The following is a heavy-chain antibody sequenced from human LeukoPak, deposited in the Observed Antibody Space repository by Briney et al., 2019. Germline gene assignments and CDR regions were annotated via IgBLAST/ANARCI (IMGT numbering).Heavy chain of an antibody. J-gene: IGHJ4*02. CDR3: ARDRRTYDSSGHARYYFDY. CDR1: GGSISGYY. V-gene: IGHV4-34*01. D-gene: IGHD3-22*01. Sequence: PSEALSLTCTVSGGSISGYYWSWIRQPPGKGLEWIGEINHSGSTNYNPSLKSRVTISVDTSKNQFSLKLSSVTAADTAVYYCARDRRTYDSSGHARYYFDYWGQGTLVTVSS. CDR2: INHSGST.